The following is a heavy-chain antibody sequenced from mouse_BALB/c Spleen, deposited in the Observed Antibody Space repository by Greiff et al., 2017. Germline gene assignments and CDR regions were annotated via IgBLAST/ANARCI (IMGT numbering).Heavy chain of an antibody. J-gene: IGHJ2*01. CDR3: ARHPNYGSSLDY. CDR1: GFTFSSYT. Sequence: VQLKQSGGGLVQPGGSLKLSCAASGFTFSSYTMSWVRQTPEKRLEWVAYISNGGGSTYYPDTVKGRFTISRDNAKNTLYLQMSSLKSEDTAMYYCARHPNYGSSLDYWGQGTTLTVSS. CDR2: ISNGGGST. V-gene: IGHV5-12-2*01. D-gene: IGHD1-1*01.